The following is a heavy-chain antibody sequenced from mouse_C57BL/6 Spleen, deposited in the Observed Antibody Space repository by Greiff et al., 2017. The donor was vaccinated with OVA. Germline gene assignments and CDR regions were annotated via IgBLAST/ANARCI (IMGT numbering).Heavy chain of an antibody. Sequence: EVKLMESGEGLVKPGGSLKLSCAATGFTFSSYAMSWVRQTPEKRLEWVAYISSGGDYIYYADTVKGRFTISRDNARNTLYLQMSSLKSEDTAMYYCTRERDYGKIDCYFDVWGTGTTVTVSS. V-gene: IGHV5-9-1*02. CDR3: TRERDYGKIDCYFDV. D-gene: IGHD2-1*01. CDR1: GFTFSSYA. CDR2: ISSGGDYI. J-gene: IGHJ1*03.